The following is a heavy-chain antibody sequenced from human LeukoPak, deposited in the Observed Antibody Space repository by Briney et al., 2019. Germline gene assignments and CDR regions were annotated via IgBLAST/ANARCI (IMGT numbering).Heavy chain of an antibody. CDR2: ISGSGGST. Sequence: PGGSLRLSCAASGFTFRSYPMNWVRQAPGKGLEWVSSISGSGGSTYYTDSVKGRFTISRDNSKNTLYLQVNSLRADDTALYYGAKGGSTWSYLDNWGRGPLVTVSS. CDR3: AKGGSTWSYLDN. V-gene: IGHV3-23*01. CDR1: GFTFRSYP. J-gene: IGHJ4*02. D-gene: IGHD2-2*01.